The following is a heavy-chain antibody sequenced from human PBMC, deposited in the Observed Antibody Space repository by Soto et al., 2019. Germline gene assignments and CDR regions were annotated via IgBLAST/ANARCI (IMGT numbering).Heavy chain of an antibody. CDR3: ARVRTTYYYYYGMDV. CDR1: GYTFTSYD. CDR2: MNPNSGNT. J-gene: IGHJ6*02. Sequence: ASVKVSCKASGYTFTSYDINWVRQATGQGLEWMGWMNPNSGNTGYAQKFQGGVTMTRNTSISTAYMELSSLRSEDTAVYYCARVRTTYYYYYGMDVWGQGNTVTVSS. D-gene: IGHD4-17*01. V-gene: IGHV1-8*01.